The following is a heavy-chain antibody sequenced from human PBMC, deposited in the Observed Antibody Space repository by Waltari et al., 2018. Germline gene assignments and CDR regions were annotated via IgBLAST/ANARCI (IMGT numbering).Heavy chain of an antibody. CDR1: GFTFRRLG. CDR2: IAYDGIKT. CDR3: AKDHGVEAPGMDV. V-gene: IGHV3-30*18. Sequence: QVQLVESGGGVVQPGKSMRLSGAACGFTFRRLGMHWVRQAPGNGLEWVAVIAYDGIKTDYIDSVKGRFTISRDNSKNTLYLQMSSLRAQDSAVYYCAKDHGVEAPGMDVWGRGTTVSVS. J-gene: IGHJ6*02.